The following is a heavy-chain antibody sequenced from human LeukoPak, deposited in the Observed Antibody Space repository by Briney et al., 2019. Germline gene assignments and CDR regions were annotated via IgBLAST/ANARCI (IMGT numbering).Heavy chain of an antibody. J-gene: IGHJ4*02. Sequence: SETLSLTCAVSGGSISSSNWWSWVRQPPGKGLEWIGEIYHSGSTNYNPSLKSRVTISVDKSKNQFSLKLSSVTAADTAVYYCARYSGSPKRKYIDYWGQGTLVTVSS. CDR3: ARYSGSPKRKYIDY. V-gene: IGHV4-4*02. CDR1: GGSISSSNW. CDR2: IYHSGST. D-gene: IGHD1-26*01.